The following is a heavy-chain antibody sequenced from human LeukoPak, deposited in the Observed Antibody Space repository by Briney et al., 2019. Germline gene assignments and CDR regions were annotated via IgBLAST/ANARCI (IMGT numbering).Heavy chain of an antibody. CDR2: INPNSGGT. CDR3: ARGGDIVVVVAAYGY. D-gene: IGHD2-15*01. V-gene: IGHV1-2*02. J-gene: IGHJ4*02. CDR1: GYTFTGYY. Sequence: ASVTVSCKASGYTFTGYYMHWVRQAPGQGLEWMGWINPNSGGTNYAQKFQGRVTMTRDTSISTAYMELSRLRSDDTAVYYCARGGDIVVVVAAYGYWGQGTLVTVSS.